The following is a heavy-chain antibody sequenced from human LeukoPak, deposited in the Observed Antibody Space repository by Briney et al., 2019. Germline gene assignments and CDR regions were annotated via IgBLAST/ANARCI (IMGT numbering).Heavy chain of an antibody. Sequence: GGTLRLSCAASGFTFSSYGMSWVRQAPGKGLEWVSAISGSGGSTYYADSVKGRFTISGDNSKNTLYLQMNSLRAEDTAVYYCATGSYGSGSYYWGQGTLVTVSS. CDR3: ATGSYGSGSYY. CDR2: ISGSGGST. J-gene: IGHJ4*02. V-gene: IGHV3-23*01. D-gene: IGHD3-10*01. CDR1: GFTFSSYG.